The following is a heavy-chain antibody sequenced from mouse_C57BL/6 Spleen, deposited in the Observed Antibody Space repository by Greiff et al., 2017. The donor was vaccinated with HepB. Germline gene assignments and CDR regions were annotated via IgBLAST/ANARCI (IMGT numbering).Heavy chain of an antibody. CDR3: TRYYDGYGWFAY. Sequence: VQLQQSGAELVRPGASVTLSCKASGYTFTDYEMHWVKQTPVHGMEWIGAIDPETGGTAYNQKFKGKAILTADKSSSTAYMELRSLTSEDSAVYYCTRYYDGYGWFAYWGQGTLVTVSA. CDR1: GYTFTDYE. D-gene: IGHD2-2*01. CDR2: IDPETGGT. V-gene: IGHV1-15*01. J-gene: IGHJ3*01.